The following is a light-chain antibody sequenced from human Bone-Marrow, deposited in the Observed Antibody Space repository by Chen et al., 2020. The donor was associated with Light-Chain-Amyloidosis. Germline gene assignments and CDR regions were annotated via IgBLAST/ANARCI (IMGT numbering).Light chain of an antibody. J-gene: IGLJ2*01. Sequence: SYELTQPPSVSLSPGQTARITCSGDDLPTKYAYWYQQKPGQAPVLVIHRDTERPSGISDRFSGASSGTTGTLTISGGQAEDEADYHCQSADSSGTYEVIFGGGTKLTVL. CDR2: RDT. V-gene: IGLV3-25*03. CDR3: QSADSSGTYEVI. CDR1: DLPTKY.